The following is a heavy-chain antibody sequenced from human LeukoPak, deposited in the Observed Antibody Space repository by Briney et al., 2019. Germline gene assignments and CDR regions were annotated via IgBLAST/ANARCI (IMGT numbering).Heavy chain of an antibody. V-gene: IGHV4-59*01. CDR3: ARDPPGTGAYLDY. D-gene: IGHD2-8*02. CDR1: GGSISGYY. CDR2: IYYSGST. J-gene: IGHJ4*02. Sequence: PSETLSLTRTVSGGSISGYYWSWIRQPPGKELEYIGYIYYSGSTNYNPSFKSRVTISVDTSKNQFSLKLSSVTAADTAVYYCARDPPGTGAYLDYWGQGTLVTVSS.